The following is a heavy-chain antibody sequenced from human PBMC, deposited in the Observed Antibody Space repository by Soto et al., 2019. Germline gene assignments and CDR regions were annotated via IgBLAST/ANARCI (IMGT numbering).Heavy chain of an antibody. Sequence: QTRSLTCAISGDSVSSNSAAWNWVRQSPSRGLEWLGRTYYRSKWYNDYAVSVKSRITINPDTSKNQFSLQLNSVTPEDTAVYYCARDPIAARPPHYYYYYGMDVWGQGTTVTVSS. CDR3: ARDPIAARPPHYYYYYGMDV. D-gene: IGHD6-6*01. J-gene: IGHJ6*02. V-gene: IGHV6-1*01. CDR2: TYYRSKWYN. CDR1: GDSVSSNSAA.